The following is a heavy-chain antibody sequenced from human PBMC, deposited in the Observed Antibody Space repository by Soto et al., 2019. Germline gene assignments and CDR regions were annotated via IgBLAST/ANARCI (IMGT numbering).Heavy chain of an antibody. Sequence: GASVKVSCKVSGHTLAELSMYWVRQAPGKGLEWMGGFDPEDGETIYAQKFQGRVTMTEDTSIDTGYMELSSLRSDDTAVYYCETEHCSSISCYPDLDYWGQGTRVTVPS. V-gene: IGHV1-24*01. CDR3: ETEHCSSISCYPDLDY. D-gene: IGHD2-2*01. CDR2: FDPEDGET. J-gene: IGHJ4*02. CDR1: GHTLAELS.